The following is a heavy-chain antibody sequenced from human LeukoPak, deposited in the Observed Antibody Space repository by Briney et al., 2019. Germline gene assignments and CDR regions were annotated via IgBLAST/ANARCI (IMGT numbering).Heavy chain of an antibody. V-gene: IGHV3-23*01. D-gene: IGHD3-16*01. CDR3: ATSWGPDTSAFRWGRDGMDV. Sequence: AGGSLRLSCVVSGFTFSSYVMNWVRQAPGKGLEWVSTIRGSGGSTYYADSVKGRFTISRDNSKNTLYLQMNSLRAEDTAVYYCATSWGPDTSAFRWGRDGMDVWGQGTTVIVS. CDR2: IRGSGGST. J-gene: IGHJ6*02. CDR1: GFTFSSYV.